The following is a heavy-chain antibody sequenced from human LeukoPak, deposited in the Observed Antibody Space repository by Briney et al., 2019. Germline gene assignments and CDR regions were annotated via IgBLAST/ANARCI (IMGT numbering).Heavy chain of an antibody. CDR3: ARERGDIVVVPAAGLYNWFDP. V-gene: IGHV1-69*01. Sequence: GASVKVSCKASGGTFSSYVISWVRQAPGQGLEWMGGIIPIFGTANYAQKFQGRVTITADESTSTAYMELSSLRSEDTAVYYCARERGDIVVVPAAGLYNWFDPWGQGTLVTVSS. CDR2: IIPIFGTA. J-gene: IGHJ5*02. D-gene: IGHD2-2*01. CDR1: GGTFSSYV.